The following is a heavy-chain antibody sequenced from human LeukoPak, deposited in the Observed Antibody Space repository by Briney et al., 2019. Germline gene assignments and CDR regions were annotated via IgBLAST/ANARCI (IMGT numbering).Heavy chain of an antibody. CDR1: GFTFSSYA. CDR3: AKALRSSGWYPFDP. V-gene: IGHV3-23*01. Sequence: GGSLRLSCAASGFTFSSYAMRWVRQAPGEGLEWVSTISGSGGGTYYADSVKGRITISRDNSKNTLYLQMNSLRAEDTAVYYCAKALRSSGWYPFDPWGQGTLVTVSS. D-gene: IGHD6-19*01. CDR2: ISGSGGGT. J-gene: IGHJ5*02.